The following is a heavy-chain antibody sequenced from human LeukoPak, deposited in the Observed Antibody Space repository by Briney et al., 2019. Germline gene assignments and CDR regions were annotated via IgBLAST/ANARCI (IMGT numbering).Heavy chain of an antibody. D-gene: IGHD3-9*01. CDR2: ISAYNGNT. J-gene: IGHJ4*02. CDR3: ASARAGYFDWLLNY. Sequence: VASVKVSCKASGHTFTSYGISWVRQAPGQGLEWMGWISAYNGNTNYAQKLQGRVTMTTDTSTSTAYMELRSLRSDDTAVYYCASARAGYFDWLLNYWGQGTLVTVSS. V-gene: IGHV1-18*01. CDR1: GHTFTSYG.